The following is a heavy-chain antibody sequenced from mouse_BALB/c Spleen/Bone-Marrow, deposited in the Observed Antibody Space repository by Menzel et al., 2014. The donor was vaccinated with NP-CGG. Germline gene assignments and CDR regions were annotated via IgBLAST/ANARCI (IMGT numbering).Heavy chain of an antibody. CDR2: IHYSGST. CDR1: GYSITSGYS. V-gene: IGHV3-1*02. D-gene: IGHD2-3*01. Sequence: VQLQQSGPDLVKPSQSLSLTCTVTGYSITSGYSWHWIRQFPGNKLEWMGYIHYSGSTNYNPSLKSRISITRDTSKNQFFLQLNSVTTEDAATYYCARDDGYYALFDYWGQGTTLTVSS. J-gene: IGHJ2*01. CDR3: ARDDGYYALFDY.